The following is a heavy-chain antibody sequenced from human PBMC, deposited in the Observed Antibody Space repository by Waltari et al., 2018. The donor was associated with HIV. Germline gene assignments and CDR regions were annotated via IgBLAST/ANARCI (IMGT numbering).Heavy chain of an antibody. V-gene: IGHV4-39*01. CDR1: GGPVRSSSYF. CDR2: VYYTGRA. CDR3: ARHALRVGAAYWNFDL. J-gene: IGHJ2*01. Sequence: QLQLQESGPGLVKPSETLSLTFTVSGGPVRSSSYFWGWIRPPPGKGLEWVGRVYYTGRAYYNPSLKSRVTISVDTSKNQFSLKVTSVTAADTAVYYCARHALRVGAAYWNFDLWGRGTLVTVSS. D-gene: IGHD1-26*01.